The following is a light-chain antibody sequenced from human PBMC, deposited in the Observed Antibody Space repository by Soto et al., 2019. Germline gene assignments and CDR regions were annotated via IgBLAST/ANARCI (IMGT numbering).Light chain of an antibody. J-gene: IGLJ1*01. CDR1: SSDVGGYNY. CDR3: SSYAGSNNFGYV. Sequence: QTVLTQPPSASRSPGQSVTISCTGTSSDVGGYNYVSWYQQHPGKAPKLMIYEVSKRPSGVPDRFSGSMSGNTASLTVSGLQAEDEADYYCSSYAGSNNFGYVFGTGTKVTVL. V-gene: IGLV2-8*02. CDR2: EVS.